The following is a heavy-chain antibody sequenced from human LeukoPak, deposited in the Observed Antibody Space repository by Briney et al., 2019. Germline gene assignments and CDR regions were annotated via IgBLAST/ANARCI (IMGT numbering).Heavy chain of an antibody. Sequence: SETLSLTCTVSGGSISSSSYYWGWIRQPPGKGLEWIGSIYYSGSTYYNPSLKSRVTISVDTSKNQFSLKLSFVTATDTAVYYCARHDSSGYRYYFDYWGQGTLVTVSS. V-gene: IGHV4-39*01. D-gene: IGHD3-22*01. CDR1: GGSISSSSYY. CDR2: IYYSGST. J-gene: IGHJ4*02. CDR3: ARHDSSGYRYYFDY.